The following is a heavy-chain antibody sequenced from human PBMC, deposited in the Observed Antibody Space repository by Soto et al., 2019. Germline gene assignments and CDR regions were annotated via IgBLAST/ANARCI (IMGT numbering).Heavy chain of an antibody. Sequence: QVQLVESGGGVVQPGRSLRLSCAASGFPFTSYGMHWVREGPDKGLEWVAIISYDGSDKYYADSVKGRFTISRDNSKNTLYLQMNRLRPEDTALYYCVGGQYYFDSRGQGTLVIVSS. D-gene: IGHD3-10*01. V-gene: IGHV3-30*03. CDR1: GFPFTSYG. CDR2: ISYDGSDK. J-gene: IGHJ4*02. CDR3: VGGQYYFDS.